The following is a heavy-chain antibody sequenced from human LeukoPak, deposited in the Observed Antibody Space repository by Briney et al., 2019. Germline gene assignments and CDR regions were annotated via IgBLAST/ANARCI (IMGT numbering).Heavy chain of an antibody. J-gene: IGHJ4*02. CDR1: GFTFDDYA. CDR2: VSWNSGAI. Sequence: GGSLRLSCAASGFTFDDYAMHWVRQVPGKGLEWVSGVSWNSGAIGYADSVKGRFTISRDNAKNSLYLQMNSLRAEDTAVYHCAKDPRRYSDSWHFDFWGQGTLVTVSS. D-gene: IGHD6-13*01. V-gene: IGHV3-9*01. CDR3: AKDPRRYSDSWHFDF.